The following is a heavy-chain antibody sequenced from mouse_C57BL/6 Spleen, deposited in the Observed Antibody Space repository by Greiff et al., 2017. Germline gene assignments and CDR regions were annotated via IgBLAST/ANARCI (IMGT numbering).Heavy chain of an antibody. D-gene: IGHD2-2*01. V-gene: IGHV1-15*01. Sequence: QVQLKESGAELVRPGASVTLSCKASGYTFTDYEMHWVKQTPVHGLEWIGAIDPETGGTAYNQKIKGKAILTADKSSSTAYMELRSLTSEDSAVYYCTRWFLYAMDYWGQGTAVTVAS. J-gene: IGHJ4*01. CDR1: GYTFTDYE. CDR3: TRWFLYAMDY. CDR2: IDPETGGT.